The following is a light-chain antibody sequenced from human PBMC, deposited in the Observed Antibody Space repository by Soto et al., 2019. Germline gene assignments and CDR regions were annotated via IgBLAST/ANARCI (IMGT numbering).Light chain of an antibody. Sequence: DIQMTQSPSSVSASVGDRVTITCRASQGVNTWLAWYQKKPGKAPELLVYEASSLHSGVPSRFSGSGSGTNYTLTFSSLQPEDFATYYCQQANSFPLTFGGGTKVEVQ. J-gene: IGKJ4*01. CDR3: QQANSFPLT. CDR2: EAS. CDR1: QGVNTW. V-gene: IGKV1-12*01.